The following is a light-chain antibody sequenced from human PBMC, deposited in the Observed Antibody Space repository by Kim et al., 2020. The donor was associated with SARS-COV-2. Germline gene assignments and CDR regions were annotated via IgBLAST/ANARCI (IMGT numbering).Light chain of an antibody. Sequence: SGQTVRLTCQGESLRNYYATWYQQRPGQAPVLVLYGKYNRPSGIPDRFSGSASGNTASLTITGAQAEDEADYYCNSRDSSGDHVVFGGGTQLTVL. CDR3: NSRDSSGDHVV. V-gene: IGLV3-19*01. J-gene: IGLJ3*02. CDR1: SLRNYY. CDR2: GKY.